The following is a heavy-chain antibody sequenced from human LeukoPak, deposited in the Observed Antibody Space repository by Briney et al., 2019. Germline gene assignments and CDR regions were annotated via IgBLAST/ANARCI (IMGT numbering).Heavy chain of an antibody. V-gene: IGHV3-21*01. CDR2: ISSSSSYI. CDR3: ARDGRGIAAAGSSLDY. Sequence: GGSLRLSCAASGFTFSSYSMNWVRQAPGKGLEWVSPISSSSSYIHYADSVKGRFTISRDNAKNSLYLQMNSLRAEDTAVYYCARDGRGIAAAGSSLDYWGQGTLVTVSS. CDR1: GFTFSSYS. D-gene: IGHD6-13*01. J-gene: IGHJ4*02.